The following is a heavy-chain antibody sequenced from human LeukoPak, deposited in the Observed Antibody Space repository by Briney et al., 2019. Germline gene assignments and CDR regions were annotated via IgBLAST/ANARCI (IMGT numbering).Heavy chain of an antibody. Sequence: SETLSLTCTVSGYSISSGYYWGWIRQPPGKGLEWIGRMFITGSPSYNPSLQSRVTISVDTSKNQFSLKLSSVTAADTAVYYCARHKDSGYEVLDYWGQGTLVTVSS. CDR1: GYSISSGYY. V-gene: IGHV4-38-2*02. CDR2: MFITGSP. D-gene: IGHD5-12*01. CDR3: ARHKDSGYEVLDY. J-gene: IGHJ4*02.